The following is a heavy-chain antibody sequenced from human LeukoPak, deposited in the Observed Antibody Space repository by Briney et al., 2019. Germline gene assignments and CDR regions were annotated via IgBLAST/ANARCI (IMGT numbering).Heavy chain of an antibody. CDR1: GFTFSSYG. CDR3: AKDISGQYYYYMDV. V-gene: IGHV3-30*02. Sequence: GGSLRLSCAASGFTFSSYGMHWVRQAPGKGLEWVSFIRYDGSNKYYADSVKGRFTISRDNSKNTLYLQMNSLRAEDTAVYYCAKDISGQYYYYMDVWGKGTTVTVSS. CDR2: IRYDGSNK. J-gene: IGHJ6*03. D-gene: IGHD1-20*01.